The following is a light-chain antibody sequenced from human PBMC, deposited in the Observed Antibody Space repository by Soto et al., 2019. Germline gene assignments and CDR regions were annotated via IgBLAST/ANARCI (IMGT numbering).Light chain of an antibody. Sequence: SVLTQPPSVSGAPGQRVTISCTGSSSNIGAGYDVHWYQQLPGTAPKLLIYGNNNRPSGVPDRFSGSKSGTSASLAITGLQAEDEADYYCQSYDSSLSGYVFGTGTKV. CDR1: SSNIGAGYD. V-gene: IGLV1-40*01. J-gene: IGLJ1*01. CDR2: GNN. CDR3: QSYDSSLSGYV.